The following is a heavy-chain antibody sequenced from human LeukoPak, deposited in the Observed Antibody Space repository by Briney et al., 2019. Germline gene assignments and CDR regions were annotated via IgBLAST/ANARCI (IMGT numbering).Heavy chain of an antibody. V-gene: IGHV4-59*08. Sequence: SETLSLTCTVSGGSISSYYWSWIRQPAGKGLEWIGYIYYSGSTNYNPSLKSRVTISVDTSKNQFSLKLSSVTAADTAVYYCARQVMTTVVTPVFFDYWGQGTLVTVSS. CDR2: IYYSGST. D-gene: IGHD4-23*01. CDR3: ARQVMTTVVTPVFFDY. J-gene: IGHJ4*02. CDR1: GGSISSYY.